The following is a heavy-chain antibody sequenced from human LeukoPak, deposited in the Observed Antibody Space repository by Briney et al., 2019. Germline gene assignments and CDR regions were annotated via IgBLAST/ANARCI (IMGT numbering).Heavy chain of an antibody. CDR2: IYSGGST. CDR1: GFTVSSNY. CDR3: ARGRGYSYGSDLDV. J-gene: IGHJ6*04. V-gene: IGHV3-66*01. D-gene: IGHD5-18*01. Sequence: GGSLRLSCAASGFTVSSNYMSWVRQAPGKGLEWVSVIYSGGSTYYADSVKGRFTISRDNSKNTLYLQMNSLRAEDTAVYYCARGRGYSYGSDLDVWGKGTTVTISS.